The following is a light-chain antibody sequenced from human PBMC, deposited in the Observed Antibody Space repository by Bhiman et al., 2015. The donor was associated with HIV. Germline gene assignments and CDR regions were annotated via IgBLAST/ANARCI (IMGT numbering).Light chain of an antibody. J-gene: IGLJ2*01. Sequence: QSALTQPPSASGSPGQSVTISCTGTSSDVGGYNYVSWYQQHPGKAPKLMIYEVTKRPSGVSNRFSGSKSGNTASLTVSGLQAEDEADYYCSSYAGRDVVIFGGGTKLTVL. V-gene: IGLV2-8*01. CDR3: SSYAGRDVVI. CDR1: SSDVGGYNY. CDR2: EVT.